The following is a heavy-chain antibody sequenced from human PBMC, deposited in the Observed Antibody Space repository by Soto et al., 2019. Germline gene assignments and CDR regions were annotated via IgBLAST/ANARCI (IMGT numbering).Heavy chain of an antibody. CDR1: GGSISSYY. Sequence: QVQLQESGPGLVKPSETLSLTCTVSGGSISSYYWTWIRQVPGKGLEWIGYIYYSGNTNYNPSLQSRVTMSVDTSKNQFSLKLSSVTAADTAVYYCARGQPRPFSGSWATFDYWGQGTLVTVSS. CDR3: ARGQPRPFSGSWATFDY. V-gene: IGHV4-59*01. CDR2: IYYSGNT. D-gene: IGHD1-26*01. J-gene: IGHJ4*02.